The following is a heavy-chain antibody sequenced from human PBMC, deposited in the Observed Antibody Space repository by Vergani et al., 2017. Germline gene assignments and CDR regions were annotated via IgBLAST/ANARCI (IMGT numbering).Heavy chain of an antibody. V-gene: IGHV4-38-2*01. CDR3: GRMRYFDWWGLTPPDTFDT. CDR1: GYSISSGYH. J-gene: IGHJ3*02. CDR2: IYHSGST. Sequence: QVQLQQSGPGLVKPSETLSLSCVVSGYSISSGYHWGWIRQPPGKGLEYIGSIYHSGSTFSNPSLESRVTISVDTSKNELSLKLQSVTAADTAVYYCGRMRYFDWWGLTPPDTFDTWGQGTVVNVSS. D-gene: IGHD3-9*01.